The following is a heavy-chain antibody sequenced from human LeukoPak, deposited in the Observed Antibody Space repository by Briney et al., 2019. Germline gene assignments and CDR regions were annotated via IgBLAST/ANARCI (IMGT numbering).Heavy chain of an antibody. CDR2: INPNSGGT. V-gene: IGHV1-2*02. CDR3: ARARWLVDY. Sequence: GASVQVCCKASGYTFTGYYMDWGRQASGQGLEWMGWINPNSGGTNYAQKFQGRVTMTRDTSISTAYMELSRLRSDDTAVYYCARARWLVDYWGQGTLVTVSS. D-gene: IGHD6-19*01. J-gene: IGHJ4*02. CDR1: GYTFTGYY.